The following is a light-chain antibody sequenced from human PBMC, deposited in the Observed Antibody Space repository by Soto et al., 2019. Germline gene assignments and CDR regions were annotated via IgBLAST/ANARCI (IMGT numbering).Light chain of an antibody. CDR3: QQYNELPLT. CDR1: QSVSTN. V-gene: IGKV3-15*01. J-gene: IGKJ4*01. Sequence: EIVMTQSPATLSVSPGERATLSCRASQSVSTNLAWYQQKPGQGPRLLISGASTRAIGIPARFSGSGSGTDFTLTISSLQSEDFAVYYCQQYNELPLTFGGGTKVEIK. CDR2: GAS.